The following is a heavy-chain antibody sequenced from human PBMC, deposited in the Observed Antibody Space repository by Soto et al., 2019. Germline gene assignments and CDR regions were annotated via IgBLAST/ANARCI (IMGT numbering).Heavy chain of an antibody. CDR3: ARCGTCSSFGGGTDFDC. Sequence: QVQLVESGGGVVQPGRSLRLSCAASGFIFSNYGMHWVRQAPGKGLEWVAVIWFDGNAKYYADSVRGRFTLSRDNSKNTLYLQMNCLRAEDTSVYYCARCGTCSSFGGGTDFDCWGPGTRVTVSS. CDR2: IWFDGNAK. V-gene: IGHV3-33*01. J-gene: IGHJ4*02. CDR1: GFIFSNYG. D-gene: IGHD3-10*01.